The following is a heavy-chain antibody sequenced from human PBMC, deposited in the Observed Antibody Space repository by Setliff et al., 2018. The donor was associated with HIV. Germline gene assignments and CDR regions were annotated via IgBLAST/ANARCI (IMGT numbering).Heavy chain of an antibody. CDR2: IIPIFGTA. V-gene: IGHV1-69*06. CDR3: ARNPQPTGTPDYYYYYYMDV. CDR1: GGTFNSYA. D-gene: IGHD1-1*01. J-gene: IGHJ6*03. Sequence: GASVKVSCKASGGTFNSYAISWVRQAPGQGLEWMGRIIPIFGTANYAQKFQGRVTITADKSTSTAYMELSSLRSEDTAVYYCARNPQPTGTPDYYYYYYMDVWGKGTTVTVSS.